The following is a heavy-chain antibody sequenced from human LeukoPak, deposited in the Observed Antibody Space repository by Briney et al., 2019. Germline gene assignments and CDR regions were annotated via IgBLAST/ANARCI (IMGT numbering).Heavy chain of an antibody. D-gene: IGHD3-3*01. Sequence: PSETLSLTCTVSGGSISSSSYYWGWIRQPPGKGLEWIGSIYYSGSTYYNPSLKSRVTISVDTSKNQFSLKLSSVTAADTAVYYCARSYDFANAFDIWGQGTMVTVSS. CDR1: GGSISSSSYY. CDR3: ARSYDFANAFDI. V-gene: IGHV4-39*07. J-gene: IGHJ3*02. CDR2: IYYSGST.